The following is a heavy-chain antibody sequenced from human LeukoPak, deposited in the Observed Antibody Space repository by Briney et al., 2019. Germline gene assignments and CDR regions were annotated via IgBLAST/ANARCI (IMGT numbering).Heavy chain of an antibody. Sequence: GRSLRLSCAASGFTFDDYAMHWVRQAPGKGLEWVSGISWNIGSIAYADSVKGRFTISRDNSKNTLYLQMNSLRAEDTAVYYCAKTLRVKDYYYDSSGSPWDYWGQGTLVTVSS. CDR2: ISWNIGSI. V-gene: IGHV3-9*01. D-gene: IGHD3-22*01. CDR1: GFTFDDYA. J-gene: IGHJ4*02. CDR3: AKTLRVKDYYYDSSGSPWDY.